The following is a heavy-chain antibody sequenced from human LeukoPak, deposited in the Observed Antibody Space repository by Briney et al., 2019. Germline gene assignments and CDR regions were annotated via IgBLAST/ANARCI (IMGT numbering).Heavy chain of an antibody. Sequence: PSETLSLTCAVSGGSISSGGYSWSWIRQPPGKGLEWIGYIYHSGSTYYSPSLKSRVTISVVRSKNQFSLRLSSVTAADTAVYYCARGWHHDYGGNSFDYWGQGTLVTVSS. J-gene: IGHJ4*02. CDR1: GGSISSGGYS. D-gene: IGHD4-17*01. V-gene: IGHV4-30-2*01. CDR2: IYHSGST. CDR3: ARGWHHDYGGNSFDY.